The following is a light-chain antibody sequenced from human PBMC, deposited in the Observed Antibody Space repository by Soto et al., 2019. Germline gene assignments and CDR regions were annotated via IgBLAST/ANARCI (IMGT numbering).Light chain of an antibody. CDR1: SSDVGGYNY. V-gene: IGLV2-8*01. CDR3: SSYAGSNNLV. J-gene: IGLJ2*01. Sequence: QSVLTQPPSASGSPGQPVTISCTGTSSDVGGYNYVSWYQQHPGKAPKLMIYEVSKRPSGVPDRYSGSKSDNTASLTVSGLQAEDEADYYCSSYAGSNNLVFGGGTKLTVL. CDR2: EVS.